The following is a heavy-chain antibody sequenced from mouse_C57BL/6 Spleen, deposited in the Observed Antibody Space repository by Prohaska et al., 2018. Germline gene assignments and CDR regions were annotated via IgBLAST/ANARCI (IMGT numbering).Heavy chain of an antibody. D-gene: IGHD1-1*01. Sequence: QVQLQQPGAELVMPGASVKLSCKASGYTFTSYWMHWVKQRPGQGLEWIGEIDPSDSYTNYNQKFKGKATLTVDKSSSTAYMQLSSLTSEDSAVYYCASRLRSLYFDVWGTGTTVTVSS. CDR3: ASRLRSLYFDV. CDR2: IDPSDSYT. J-gene: IGHJ1*03. V-gene: IGHV1-69*01. CDR1: GYTFTSYW.